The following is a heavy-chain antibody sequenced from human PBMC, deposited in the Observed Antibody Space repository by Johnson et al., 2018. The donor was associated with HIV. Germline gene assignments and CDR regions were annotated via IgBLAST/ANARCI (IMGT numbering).Heavy chain of an antibody. Sequence: VESGGGLVQPGGSREPSCEASESPFASIAITWVPKAPGKGREWFPAFVGGGGGTYSAASVKGGFTFSRDNSRSTVYLHMINLRADDTALYYCAREISRYYYDYAAFDLWGQGTTVTVSS. CDR2: FVGGGGGT. D-gene: IGHD3-22*01. V-gene: IGHV3-23*04. J-gene: IGHJ3*01. CDR1: ESPFASIA. CDR3: AREISRYYYDYAAFDL.